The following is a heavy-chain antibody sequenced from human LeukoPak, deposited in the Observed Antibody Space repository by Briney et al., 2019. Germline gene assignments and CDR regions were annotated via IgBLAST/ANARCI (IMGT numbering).Heavy chain of an antibody. D-gene: IGHD2-15*01. J-gene: IGHJ4*02. Sequence: ASVKVSCKASGYTFTSYGISWVRQAPGQGLEWMGWISSYNGNTNYAQRLQGRVTMTTDTSTSTAYMELRSLRSDDTAVYYCAREGPYYCSGGSCYSGPSDYWGQGTLVTVSS. V-gene: IGHV1-18*01. CDR3: AREGPYYCSGGSCYSGPSDY. CDR2: ISSYNGNT. CDR1: GYTFTSYG.